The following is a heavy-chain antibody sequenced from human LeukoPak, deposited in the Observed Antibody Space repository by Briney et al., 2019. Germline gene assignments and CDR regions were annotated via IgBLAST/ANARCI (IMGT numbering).Heavy chain of an antibody. CDR3: ARDPRWLTPDCTSTSCYENYFDP. CDR2: IFHTGSA. D-gene: IGHD2-2*01. Sequence: SETLSLTCAVSGYSISSGYQWAWIRQPPGKTLEWIGSIFHTGSAHYNPSLKSRVTMSIDTSTNHFSLRLSSVTAADPALYYCARDPRWLTPDCTSTSCYENYFDPWGQGILVTVSS. V-gene: IGHV4-38-2*02. J-gene: IGHJ5*02. CDR1: GYSISSGYQ.